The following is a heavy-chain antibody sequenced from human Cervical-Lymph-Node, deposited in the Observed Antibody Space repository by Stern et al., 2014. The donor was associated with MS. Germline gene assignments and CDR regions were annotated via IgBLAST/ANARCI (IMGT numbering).Heavy chain of an antibody. J-gene: IGHJ2*01. CDR2: IDWDDEK. CDR3: ARIGPAAYPSYFDV. D-gene: IGHD2-2*02. CDR1: GFSLNTNGMC. V-gene: IGHV2-70*01. Sequence: ESGPALVKPTQTLTLTCTFSGFSLNTNGMCVTWIRQSPGKAPEWLALIDWDDEKYYSTSLKTRLTVSKDTSKNQVVLIMTNMDPVDTATYYCARIGPAAYPSYFDVWGRGTLVTVSS.